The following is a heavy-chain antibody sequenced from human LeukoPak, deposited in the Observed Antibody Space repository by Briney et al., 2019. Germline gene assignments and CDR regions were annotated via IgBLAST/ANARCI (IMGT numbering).Heavy chain of an antibody. J-gene: IGHJ4*02. CDR2: ISSSSSYI. CDR1: GFTFSSYS. V-gene: IGHV3-21*01. Sequence: GGSLRLSCAASGFTFSSYSMNWVRQAPGKGLEWVSSISSSSSYIYYADSVKGRFTISRDNAKNSLYLQMNSLRAEDTAVYYCAKLLSGYSSGWYFDYWGQGTLVTVSS. D-gene: IGHD6-19*01. CDR3: AKLLSGYSSGWYFDY.